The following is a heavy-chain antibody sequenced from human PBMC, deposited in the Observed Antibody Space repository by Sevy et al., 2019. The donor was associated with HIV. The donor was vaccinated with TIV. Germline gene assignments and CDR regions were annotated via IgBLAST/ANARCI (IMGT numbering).Heavy chain of an antibody. D-gene: IGHD5-18*01. Sequence: GVSLRLSCAASGFTFSSYWMSWVRQAPGKGLEWVANIKPDGSEKYYVDSVKGRFTISRDNAKNSLYLQMNSLRAEDTAVYYCARVGYGSYYFDYWGQGTLVTVSS. V-gene: IGHV3-7*01. CDR2: IKPDGSEK. J-gene: IGHJ4*02. CDR3: ARVGYGSYYFDY. CDR1: GFTFSSYW.